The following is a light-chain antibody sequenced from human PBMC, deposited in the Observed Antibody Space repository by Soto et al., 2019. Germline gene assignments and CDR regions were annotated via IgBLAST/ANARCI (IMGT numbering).Light chain of an antibody. CDR3: QHYRTS. CDR1: QSVSSSY. CDR2: GAS. J-gene: IGKJ4*01. Sequence: EIVLTQSPGTLSLSPGERATLSCRASQSVSSSYLAWYQQKPGQAPRQLIYGASSRATGIPDRFSGSGSGTDFTLTITRLEPDAFAVYYCQHYRTSFGGGARVESK. V-gene: IGKV3-20*01.